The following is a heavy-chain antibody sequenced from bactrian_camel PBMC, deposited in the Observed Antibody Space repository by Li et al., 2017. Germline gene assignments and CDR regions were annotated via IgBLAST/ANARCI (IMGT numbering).Heavy chain of an antibody. J-gene: IGHJ4*01. CDR3: AAKWRGGRSRLSPDYNY. V-gene: IGHV3S31*01. D-gene: IGHD2*01. CDR2: ITRDKRFT. Sequence: VQLVESGGGSVQAGGSLRLSCAASGSTANSNLMGWFRQAPGKEREAVAVITRDKRFTDYADSVKGRFTISRDNAKNTLLLQMNSLKPEDTAMYYCAAKWRGGRSRLSPDYNYWGQGTQVTVS. CDR1: GSTANSNL.